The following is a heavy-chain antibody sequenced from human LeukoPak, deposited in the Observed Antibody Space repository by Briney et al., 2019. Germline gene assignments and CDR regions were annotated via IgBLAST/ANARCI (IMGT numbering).Heavy chain of an antibody. Sequence: GRSLRLSCAASGFTFSSYGMHWVRQAPGKGLEWVAVIWYDGSNKYYADSVKGRFTISRDNSKNTLYLQMNSLRAEDTAVYYCARGVGIQLWLTYFDYWGQGTLVTVSS. CDR3: ARGVGIQLWLTYFDY. CDR1: GFTFSSYG. CDR2: IWYDGSNK. D-gene: IGHD5-18*01. V-gene: IGHV3-33*01. J-gene: IGHJ4*02.